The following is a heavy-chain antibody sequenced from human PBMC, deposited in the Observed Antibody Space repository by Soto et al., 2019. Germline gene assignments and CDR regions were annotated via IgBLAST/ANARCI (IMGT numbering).Heavy chain of an antibody. V-gene: IGHV3-23*01. D-gene: IGHD2-2*01. CDR3: AKDWRYCSSTSCYSEFDY. CDR2: ISGSGGST. J-gene: IGHJ4*02. CDR1: GFTFSSYA. Sequence: PGGSLRLSCAASGFTFSSYAMSWVRQAPGKGLEWVSAISGSGGSTYYADSVKGRFTISRDNSKNTLYLQMNSLRAEDTAVYYCAKDWRYCSSTSCYSEFDYWGQGTLVTVSS.